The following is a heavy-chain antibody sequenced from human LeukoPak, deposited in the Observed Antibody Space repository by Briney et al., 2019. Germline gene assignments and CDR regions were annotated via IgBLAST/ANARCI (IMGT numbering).Heavy chain of an antibody. Sequence: PSETLSLTCTVSGGSISSYYWSWIRQPPGKGLEWIGYIYYSGSTNYNPSLKSRVTISVDTSKNQFSLKLSSVTAADTAVYYCARELELRGPDYWGQGTLVTVSS. CDR1: GGSISSYY. CDR2: IYYSGST. J-gene: IGHJ4*02. CDR3: ARELELRGPDY. V-gene: IGHV4-59*01. D-gene: IGHD1-7*01.